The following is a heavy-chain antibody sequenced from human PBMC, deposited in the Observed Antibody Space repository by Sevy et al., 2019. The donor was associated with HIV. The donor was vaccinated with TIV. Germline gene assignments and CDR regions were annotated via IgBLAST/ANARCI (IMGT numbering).Heavy chain of an antibody. CDR3: ARDGSDGYNHFDY. CDR2: IYYSGRT. Sequence: SETLSLTCTVSGGSVSSGSYYWSWIRQPPGKGLEWIGYIYYSGRTNYNPSLKSRVTISVDTSKNKFSLKLSSVTAADTAVYYCARDGSDGYNHFDYWGQGTLVTVSS. D-gene: IGHD5-12*01. J-gene: IGHJ4*02. V-gene: IGHV4-61*01. CDR1: GGSVSSGSYY.